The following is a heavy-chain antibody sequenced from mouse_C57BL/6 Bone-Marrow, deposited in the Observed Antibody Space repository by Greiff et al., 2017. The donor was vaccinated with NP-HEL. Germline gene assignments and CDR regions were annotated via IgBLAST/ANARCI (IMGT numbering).Heavy chain of an antibody. CDR2: ISSGGSYT. D-gene: IGHD1-1*01. V-gene: IGHV5-6*01. CDR1: GFTFSSYG. CDR3: ARHLYSYGMMDY. Sequence: EVQVVESGGDLVKPGGSLKLSCAASGFTFSSYGMSWVRQTPDKRLEWVATISSGGSYTYYPDSVKGRFTIARDNAKNTLYLQMSSLKSEDTAMYYCARHLYSYGMMDYWGQGTSVTVSS. J-gene: IGHJ4*01.